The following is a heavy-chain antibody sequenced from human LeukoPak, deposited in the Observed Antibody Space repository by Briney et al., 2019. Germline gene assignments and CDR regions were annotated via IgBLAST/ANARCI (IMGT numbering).Heavy chain of an antibody. Sequence: PGGSLRLSCAASGFTFGDYAMSWFRQAPGKGLEWVAGISDSGRKTYYADSVKGRFTISRDNSRSTLFLHMSSLRDEDTAVYYCAKVSNIAVATGPFDYWGQGTLVTVSS. V-gene: IGHV3-23*01. J-gene: IGHJ4*02. CDR1: GFTFGDYA. D-gene: IGHD6-19*01. CDR3: AKVSNIAVATGPFDY. CDR2: ISDSGRKT.